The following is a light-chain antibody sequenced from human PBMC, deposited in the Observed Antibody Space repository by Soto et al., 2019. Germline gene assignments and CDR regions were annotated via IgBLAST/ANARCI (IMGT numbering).Light chain of an antibody. V-gene: IGLV2-14*03. CDR1: SSDVGGFDH. J-gene: IGLJ1*01. CDR3: NSFTTTNTYV. Sequence: QSVLTQPASGSGSPGQWSPISCTGASSDVGGFDHVSWYQQHPGKVPRLLIYDVSSRPSGVSDRFSGSKSGNTASLTISGLQAEDEADYYCNSFTTTNTYVFGTGTKVTVL. CDR2: DVS.